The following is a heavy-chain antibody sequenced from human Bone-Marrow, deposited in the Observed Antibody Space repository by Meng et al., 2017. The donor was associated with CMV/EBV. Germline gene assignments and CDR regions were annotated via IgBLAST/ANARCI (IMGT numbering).Heavy chain of an antibody. V-gene: IGHV1-69*12. CDR2: IIPIFGTA. CDR1: GGTFSSYA. CDR3: ARGEGLLGDWFDP. D-gene: IGHD2-8*02. Sequence: VQLVQAGAEVKRPGYSVNVSCKASGGTFSSYAISWVRQAPGQGLEWMGGIIPIFGTANYAQKFQGRVTITADESTSTAYMELSSLRSEDTAVYYCARGEGLLGDWFDPWGQGTLVTVSS. J-gene: IGHJ5*02.